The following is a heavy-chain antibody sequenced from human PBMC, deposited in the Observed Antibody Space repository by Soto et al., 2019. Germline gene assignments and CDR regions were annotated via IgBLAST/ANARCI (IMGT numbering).Heavy chain of an antibody. D-gene: IGHD6-19*01. V-gene: IGHV3-30*18. CDR1: GFNFSDYA. J-gene: IGHJ4*02. CDR3: AKDWATPVAGRFLDS. CDR2: ISYEGSNK. Sequence: GGSLRLSCAASGFNFSDYAMHWVRQAPGKGLEWLAIISYEGSNKYSAGSVKGRFTISRDNSKNTLYLQMNSLRPEDTAVYYCAKDWATPVAGRFLDSWGQGTPVTVSS.